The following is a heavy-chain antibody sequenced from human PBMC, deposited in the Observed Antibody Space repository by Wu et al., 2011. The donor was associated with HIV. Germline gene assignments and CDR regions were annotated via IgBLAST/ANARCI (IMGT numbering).Heavy chain of an antibody. Sequence: QVQLVQSGAEVKKPGASVKVSCKASGYTFINYYMHWVRQAPGQGLEWMGIINPSGGRTSYAQKFQGRVTMTRDTSTSTVYMELSSLRSEDTAVYYCAGDLGGDEDTWGQGTLVTVSS. CDR1: GYTFINYY. J-gene: IGHJ5*02. V-gene: IGHV1-46*01. D-gene: IGHD2-21*01. CDR2: INPSGGRT. CDR3: AGDLGGDEDT.